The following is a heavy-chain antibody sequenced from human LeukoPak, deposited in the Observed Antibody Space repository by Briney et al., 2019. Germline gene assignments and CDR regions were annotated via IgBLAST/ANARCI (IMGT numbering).Heavy chain of an antibody. D-gene: IGHD3-9*01. J-gene: IGHJ4*02. V-gene: IGHV3-48*01. CDR3: ARDGYDILTGYYIDY. CDR1: GFTFSSYS. Sequence: GGSLRLSCAASGFTFSSYSMNWVRQAPGKGLEWVSYISSSSSTIYYADSVKGRFTISRDNAKNSLYLQMNSLRAEDTAVYYCARDGYDILTGYYIDYWGRGTLVTVSS. CDR2: ISSSSSTI.